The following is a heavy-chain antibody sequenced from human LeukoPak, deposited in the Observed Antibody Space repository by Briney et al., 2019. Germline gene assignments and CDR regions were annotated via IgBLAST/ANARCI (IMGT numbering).Heavy chain of an antibody. CDR2: ISGSGGST. D-gene: IGHD4-17*01. CDR3: AKPPTNYGDYRYYFDY. Sequence: GGSLRLSCAASGFTFSSYAMSWVRQAPGKGLEWVSAISGSGGSTYYADSVKGRFTISRDNSKNTLYLQMNSPRAEDTAVYYCAKPPTNYGDYRYYFDYWGQGTLVTVSS. J-gene: IGHJ4*02. V-gene: IGHV3-23*01. CDR1: GFTFSSYA.